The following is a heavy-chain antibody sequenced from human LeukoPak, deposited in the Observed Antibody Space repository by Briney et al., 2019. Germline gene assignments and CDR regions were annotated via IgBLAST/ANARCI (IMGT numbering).Heavy chain of an antibody. J-gene: IGHJ4*02. CDR3: ARDGGYRAIDY. V-gene: IGHV3-21*01. Sequence: GGSLRLSCAASRFXFSSYSINWVRQAPGKGPEWVSSISSSSSYIYYADSVKGRFTISRDNAKNSLYLQMNSLRAEDTAVYYCARDGGYRAIDYWGQGTLVTVSS. CDR1: RFXFSSYS. CDR2: ISSSSSYI. D-gene: IGHD5-12*01.